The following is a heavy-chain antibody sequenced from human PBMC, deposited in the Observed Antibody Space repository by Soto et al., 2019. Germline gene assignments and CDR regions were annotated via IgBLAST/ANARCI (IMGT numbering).Heavy chain of an antibody. D-gene: IGHD2-8*02. Sequence: EVQLVESGGCLVKPGGSLRLSCVVSGFTFSSYSMNWVSQAPGKGLEWLSSIASSSTYIQYADSVKGRFTISRDNAKNSLYLQMNSLRAEDTAVYYWARSALVTHNYYMDVWGTGTTVTVSS. CDR3: ARSALVTHNYYMDV. CDR2: IASSSTYI. CDR1: GFTFSSYS. J-gene: IGHJ6*03. V-gene: IGHV3-21*01.